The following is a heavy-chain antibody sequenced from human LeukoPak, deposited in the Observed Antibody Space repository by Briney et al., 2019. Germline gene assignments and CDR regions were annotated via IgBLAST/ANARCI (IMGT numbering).Heavy chain of an antibody. CDR1: GCTFDDFA. V-gene: IGHV3-9*01. Sequence: GRSLRLSCSASGCTFDDFAMHWVRQVPGRGLEWVATISWNSDGSGYADSVKGRFTISRDNAKNSLYLQMNSLKPEDSALYYCTKMGPTPYAFDHWGLGTLVTVSS. CDR3: TKMGPTPYAFDH. CDR2: ISWNSDGS. D-gene: IGHD1-26*01. J-gene: IGHJ4*02.